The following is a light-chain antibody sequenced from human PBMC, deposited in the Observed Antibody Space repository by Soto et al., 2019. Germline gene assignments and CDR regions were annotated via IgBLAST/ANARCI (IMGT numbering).Light chain of an antibody. CDR1: QGISSY. Sequence: AIRITQSPSSLSASTGDRVTITCRASQGISSYLAWYQQKPGKAPKLLIYAASTLQSGVPSRFSGSGSGTDFTLTISCLQSEDFATYYCQQYYSYPRTFGQGPKVDI. CDR3: QQYYSYPRT. J-gene: IGKJ1*01. CDR2: AAS. V-gene: IGKV1-8*01.